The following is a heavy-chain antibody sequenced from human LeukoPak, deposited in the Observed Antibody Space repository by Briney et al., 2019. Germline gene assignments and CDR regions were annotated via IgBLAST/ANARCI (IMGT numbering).Heavy chain of an antibody. J-gene: IGHJ4*02. Sequence: GGSLRLSCAASGFTFSRYWMHWVRQAPGHELVCGSRINSDGSSTSYADSVKSRFTISRDNAKNTLYLQMNSLRAEDTAVYYCAGIAAGRFDYWGQGTLVTVSS. CDR3: AGIAAGRFDY. D-gene: IGHD6-13*01. V-gene: IGHV3-74*01. CDR2: INSDGSST. CDR1: GFTFSRYW.